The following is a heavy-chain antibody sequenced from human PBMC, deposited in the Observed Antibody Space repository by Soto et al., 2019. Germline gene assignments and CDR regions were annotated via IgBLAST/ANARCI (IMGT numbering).Heavy chain of an antibody. CDR2: ISAHNGNT. CDR1: GYGFTTYG. D-gene: IGHD1-1*01. CDR3: ARGRYGDY. J-gene: IGHJ4*02. V-gene: IGHV1-18*01. Sequence: QGHLVQSGAEVKKPGASVKFSCKGSGYGFTTYGITWVRQAPGQGLEWMAWISAHNGNTNDAQKLQGRVTVTRDKSKRTAYMEQRSVRSDDTGVYYCARGRYGDYWGQGALVTVSS.